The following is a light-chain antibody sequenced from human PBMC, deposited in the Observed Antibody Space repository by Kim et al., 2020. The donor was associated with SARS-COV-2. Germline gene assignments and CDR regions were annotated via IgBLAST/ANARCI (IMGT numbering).Light chain of an antibody. CDR1: SLRSYY. V-gene: IGLV3-19*01. CDR3: QSRDSGGKVI. J-gene: IGLJ2*01. CDR2: GRN. Sequence: SSELTQDPAVSVALGQTVRITCQGDSLRSYYATWYQQKPRQAPVLVIYGRNNRPSGIPERFSGSTSGNTASLTISGAQAEDEADFYCQSRDSGGKVIFGGGTKVTVL.